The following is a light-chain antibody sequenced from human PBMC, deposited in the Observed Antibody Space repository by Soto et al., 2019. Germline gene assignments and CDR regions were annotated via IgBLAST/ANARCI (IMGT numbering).Light chain of an antibody. V-gene: IGLV1-40*01. J-gene: IGLJ1*01. Sequence: QAVLTQPPSVSVAPGQRVTIACTGSSSNIVAGYDVHWYQQRSGTAPTLLIFGNITRPSGVPDRFSGSKSGTSASLAITGRQADDEGDYYCQSYDSTLSARYVFGTGTKLTVL. CDR3: QSYDSTLSARYV. CDR1: SSNIVAGYD. CDR2: GNI.